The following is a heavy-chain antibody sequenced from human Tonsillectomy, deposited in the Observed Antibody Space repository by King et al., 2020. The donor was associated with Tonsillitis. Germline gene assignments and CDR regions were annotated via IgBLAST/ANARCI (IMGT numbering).Heavy chain of an antibody. J-gene: IGHJ4*02. D-gene: IGHD6-13*01. CDR3: AHLYSSNWKTMGAAYYFDS. V-gene: IGHV2-5*01. CDR1: GFSLSTSGVG. Sequence: ITLQESGPTLVKPTQTLTLTCTFSGFSLSTSGVGVGWIRQPPGKALEWLALIYWNDDKRYSPSLKSRLTITKDTSKNQVVLTMTNMDPVDTATYYCAHLYSSNWKTMGAAYYFDSWGQGTLVTVSS. CDR2: IYWNDDK.